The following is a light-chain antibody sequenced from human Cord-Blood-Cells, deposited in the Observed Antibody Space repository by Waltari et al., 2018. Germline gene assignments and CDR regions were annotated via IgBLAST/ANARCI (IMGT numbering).Light chain of an antibody. CDR2: GAS. CDR1: QSVSSN. V-gene: IGKV3-15*01. CDR3: QQYNNWTT. J-gene: IGKJ1*01. Sequence: EIVMTQSPATLSVSPGERATRSCRASQSVSSNLAWYQRKPGQAPRLLIYGASTRATGIPARFSGSGSGTEFNLTISSLQSEDFAVYYCQQYNNWTTFGQGTKVEIK.